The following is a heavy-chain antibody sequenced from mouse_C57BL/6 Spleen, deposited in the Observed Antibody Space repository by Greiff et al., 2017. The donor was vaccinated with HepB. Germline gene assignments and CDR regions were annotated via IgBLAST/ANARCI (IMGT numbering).Heavy chain of an antibody. CDR3: AREGPTRPWWGYFDV. J-gene: IGHJ1*03. Sequence: EVKLMESGPGLVKPSQSLSLTCSVTGYSITSGYYWNWLRQFPGNKLEWMGYISYDGSNNYNPSLKNRISITRDTSKNQFFLQLNSVTTEDTATYYCAREGPTRPWWGYFDVWGTGTTVTVSS. CDR2: ISYDGSN. D-gene: IGHD1-1*02. CDR1: GYSITSGYY. V-gene: IGHV3-6*01.